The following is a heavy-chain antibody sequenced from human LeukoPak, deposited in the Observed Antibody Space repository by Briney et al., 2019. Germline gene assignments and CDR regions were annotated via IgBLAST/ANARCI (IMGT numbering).Heavy chain of an antibody. D-gene: IGHD5-12*01. CDR1: GFTFDDYA. J-gene: IGHJ3*02. CDR3: AKGSGALGAFDI. V-gene: IGHV3-9*01. CDR2: ISWNSGSI. Sequence: GGSLRLSCAASGFTFDDYAMHWVRQAPGKGLEWVSGISWNSGSIGYADSVKGRFTISRDNAKNSLYLQMNSLRAEDTALYYCAKGSGALGAFDIWGQGTMVTVSS.